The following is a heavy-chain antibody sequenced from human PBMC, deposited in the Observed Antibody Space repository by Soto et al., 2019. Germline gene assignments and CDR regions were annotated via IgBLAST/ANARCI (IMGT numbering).Heavy chain of an antibody. CDR2: VYYTGST. Sequence: QVLLQESGPGLVKPSQTPSLTCSVSGGSINSDEYYWSWIRQPPGGGLEWIGHVYYTGSTSYSPSLKSRLTISVDTSKNQFSLRLNSVSAADTAVYYCARDRSNSPDLFDSWGQGTLVTVSS. CDR3: ARDRSNSPDLFDS. D-gene: IGHD1-1*01. V-gene: IGHV4-30-4*01. J-gene: IGHJ4*02. CDR1: GGSINSDEYY.